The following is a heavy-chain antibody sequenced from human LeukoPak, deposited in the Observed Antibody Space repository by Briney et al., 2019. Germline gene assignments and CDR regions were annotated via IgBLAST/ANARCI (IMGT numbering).Heavy chain of an antibody. CDR2: IQYGGSNK. V-gene: IGHV3-30*02. Sequence: GGSLRLSCAASGFTFSSYAMHWVRQAPGKGLEWVAFIQYGGSNKYYADSMKGRFTISRDNSKNTLYLQMNSLRAEDTAVYYCAKDQKDGYNYPTYFDYWGQGTLVTVSS. J-gene: IGHJ4*02. CDR1: GFTFSSYA. D-gene: IGHD5-24*01. CDR3: AKDQKDGYNYPTYFDY.